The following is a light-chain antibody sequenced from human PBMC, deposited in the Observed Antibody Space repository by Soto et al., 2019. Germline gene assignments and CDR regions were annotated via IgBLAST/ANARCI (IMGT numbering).Light chain of an antibody. V-gene: IGKV1-39*01. CDR2: AAS. CDR3: QQSYSLERWT. J-gene: IGKJ1*01. CDR1: QNISYY. Sequence: DIQVAQSPSSLSASVGDRVTITGRASQNISYYLNWYQQKPGKAPKLLIFAASRLQSGVPSRFSASGSGTDFTLTISSLQPEDFAAYYCQQSYSLERWTFGQGTKVEIK.